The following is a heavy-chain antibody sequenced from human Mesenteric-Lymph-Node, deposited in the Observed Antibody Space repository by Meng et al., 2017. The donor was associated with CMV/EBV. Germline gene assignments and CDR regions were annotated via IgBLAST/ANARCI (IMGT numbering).Heavy chain of an antibody. Sequence: SETLSLTCTVSGGSISSYYWSWIRQPPGKGLEWIGCIRYSGNTNYSPSLKSRITMPVDTSKNQSSLNLTSVTAADTAVYYCARNRGCDYWGQGTLVTVSS. CDR2: IRYSGNT. V-gene: IGHV4-59*01. D-gene: IGHD2/OR15-2a*01. CDR1: GGSISSYY. CDR3: ARNRGCDY. J-gene: IGHJ4*02.